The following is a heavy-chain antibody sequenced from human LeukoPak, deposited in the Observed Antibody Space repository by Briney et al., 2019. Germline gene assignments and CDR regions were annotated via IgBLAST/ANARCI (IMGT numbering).Heavy chain of an antibody. CDR3: ARDERTSSSFDY. J-gene: IGHJ4*02. CDR2: ISSSSSYI. Sequence: GGSLRLSCAASGFTFSSYSMNWVRQAPGKGLEWVSSISSSSSYIYYADSVKGRFTIPRDNAKNSLYLQMNSLRAEDTAVYYCARDERTSSSFDYWGQGTLVTVSS. V-gene: IGHV3-21*01. CDR1: GFTFSSYS.